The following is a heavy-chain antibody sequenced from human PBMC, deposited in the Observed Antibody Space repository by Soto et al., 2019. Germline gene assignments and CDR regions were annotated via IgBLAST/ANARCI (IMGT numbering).Heavy chain of an antibody. V-gene: IGHV4-4*02. CDR3: AVTRGGYYGMDV. Sequence: QVQLQASGPGLVKPSGTLSLTCAVSGGSISSSNWWSWVRQPPGKGLEWIGDIYHSGSTNYNPSLNSRVTISVDKSKNQFSLKLSSVTAADTAVYYCAVTRGGYYGMDVWGQGTTVTVAS. CDR1: GGSISSSNW. CDR2: IYHSGST. J-gene: IGHJ6*02. D-gene: IGHD3-10*01.